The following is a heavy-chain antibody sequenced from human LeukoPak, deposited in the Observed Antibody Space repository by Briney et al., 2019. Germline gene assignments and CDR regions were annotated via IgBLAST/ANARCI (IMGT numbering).Heavy chain of an antibody. CDR1: GGSISSYY. CDR3: ARLNWNDGFFDY. CDR2: IYTSGST. J-gene: IGHJ4*02. Sequence: SETLSLPFTVSGGSISSYYWSWIRQPPGKGLEWIGYIYTSGSTNYNPSLKSRVTISVDTSKNQFSLKLSSVTAADTAVYYCARLNWNDGFFDYWGQGTLVTVSS. D-gene: IGHD1-1*01. V-gene: IGHV4-4*09.